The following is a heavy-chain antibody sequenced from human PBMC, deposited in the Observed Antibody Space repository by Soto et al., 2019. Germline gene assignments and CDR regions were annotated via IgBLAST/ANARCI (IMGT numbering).Heavy chain of an antibody. CDR2: IYYSGNT. Sequence: PSETLSLTCTVSSGSISSSSSYWGWIRQPPGKGLEWIGSIYYSGNTNYNPSLKSRVTLSVDTSKTQFSLKLSSVTAADTAVYYCARLSGYSSGWYRHWGQGTLVTVSS. J-gene: IGHJ4*02. V-gene: IGHV4-39*07. D-gene: IGHD6-19*01. CDR3: ARLSGYSSGWYRH. CDR1: SGSISSSSSY.